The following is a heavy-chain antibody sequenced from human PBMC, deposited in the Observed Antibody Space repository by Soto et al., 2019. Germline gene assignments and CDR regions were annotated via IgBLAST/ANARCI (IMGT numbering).Heavy chain of an antibody. J-gene: IGHJ3*01. D-gene: IGHD3-22*01. CDR2: ISGSGSTT. V-gene: IGHV3-23*01. CDR3: AKDRLMLTMVVVGAFDC. Sequence: GGSLRLSCAASGFSFNNHAMTWVRQAPGQGLEWVSGISGSGSTTHYADSVKGRFTISRDNSKDTLYLQMNSLRADDTAVYFCAKDRLMLTMVVVGAFDCWGLRTMVSASS. CDR1: GFSFNNHA.